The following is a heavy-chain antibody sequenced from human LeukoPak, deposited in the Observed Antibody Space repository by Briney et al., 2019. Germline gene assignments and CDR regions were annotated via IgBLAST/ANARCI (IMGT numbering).Heavy chain of an antibody. CDR2: IHSDGRST. Sequence: GGSLRLSCAASGFTFSSYWMHWVRHAPGKGLVWVSRIHSDGRSTSYADSVKGRFTISRDNAKNTLYLQMNILRAEDTAVYSCAREGPAATRKTYGMDVWGKGTTVTVSS. V-gene: IGHV3-74*01. J-gene: IGHJ6*04. CDR3: AREGPAATRKTYGMDV. D-gene: IGHD2-2*01. CDR1: GFTFSSYW.